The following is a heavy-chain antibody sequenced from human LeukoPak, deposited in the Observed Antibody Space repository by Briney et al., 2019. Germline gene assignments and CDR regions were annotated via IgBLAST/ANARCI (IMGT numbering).Heavy chain of an antibody. V-gene: IGHV1-24*01. Sequence: GASVKVSCKVSGYTLTELSMHWVRQAPGKGLEWMGGFDPEDGETIYAQKFQGRVTMTEDTSTDTAYMELSSLRSEDTAVYYCATDLRGSRYCSSTSCAGAFDIWGQGTMVTVSS. CDR1: GYTLTELS. CDR2: FDPEDGET. CDR3: ATDLRGSRYCSSTSCAGAFDI. J-gene: IGHJ3*02. D-gene: IGHD2-2*01.